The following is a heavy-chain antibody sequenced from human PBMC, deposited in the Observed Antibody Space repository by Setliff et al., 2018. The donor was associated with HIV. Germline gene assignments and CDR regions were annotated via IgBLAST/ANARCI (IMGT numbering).Heavy chain of an antibody. CDR2: ISAYNGNT. Sequence: ASVKVSCKASGYTFTSYGISWVRQAPGQGLEWMGWISAYNGNTNYAQKLQGRVTMTTDTSTSTAYMEPRSLRSDDTAVYYCARDYAYDILTGYYSPPDAFDIWGQGTMVTVSS. CDR1: GYTFTSYG. V-gene: IGHV1-18*01. CDR3: ARDYAYDILTGYYSPPDAFDI. J-gene: IGHJ3*02. D-gene: IGHD3-9*01.